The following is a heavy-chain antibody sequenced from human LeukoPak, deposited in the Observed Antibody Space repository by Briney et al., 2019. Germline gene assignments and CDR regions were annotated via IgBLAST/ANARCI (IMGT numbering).Heavy chain of an antibody. CDR2: IYYTGST. V-gene: IGHV4-59*08. Sequence: NPSETLSLTCTVSGGSISTYYWYWIRQAPGKGLEWIGSIYYTGSTSYSPSLKSRVTISVDTSKSQFSLEVRSVTAADTAVYYCTSLDNSSWYGDWGQGTLVTVSS. CDR3: TSLDNSSWYGD. CDR1: GGSISTYY. D-gene: IGHD6-13*01. J-gene: IGHJ1*01.